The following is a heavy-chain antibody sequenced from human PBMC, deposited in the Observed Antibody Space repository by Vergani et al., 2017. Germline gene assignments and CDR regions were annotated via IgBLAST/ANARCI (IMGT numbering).Heavy chain of an antibody. J-gene: IGHJ4*02. CDR3: ARHGGSGNFYHLFDS. D-gene: IGHD3-10*01. Sequence: QVQLQESGPGLVKPSQTLSLTCTVSGGSFSTGGQSWTWLRQSAGKGLEWIGRIYTSGATNNNPSLKSRVTISVDTSKNLISLKLNSVTAADTALYYCARHGGSGNFYHLFDSWGQGTLVTVSS. CDR1: GGSFSTGGQS. CDR2: IYTSGAT. V-gene: IGHV4-61*02.